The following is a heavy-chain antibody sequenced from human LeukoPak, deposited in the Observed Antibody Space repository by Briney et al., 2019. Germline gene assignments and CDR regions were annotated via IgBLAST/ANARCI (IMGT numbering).Heavy chain of an antibody. V-gene: IGHV4-59*01. CDR1: GGSISSYY. CDR3: PSFGYSSGWFDY. CDR2: IYCSGST. J-gene: IGHJ4*02. Sequence: SETLSLTCTVSGGSISSYYWSWIRQPPGKGLEWIGYIYCSGSTNYNPSLKSRVTISVDTSKNQFSLKLSSVTAADTAVYYCPSFGYSSGWFDYWGQGTLVTVSS. D-gene: IGHD6-19*01.